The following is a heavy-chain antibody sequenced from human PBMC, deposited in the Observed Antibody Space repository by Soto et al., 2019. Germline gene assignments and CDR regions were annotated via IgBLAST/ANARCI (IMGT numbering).Heavy chain of an antibody. D-gene: IGHD2-15*01. CDR2: IYYSGRT. CDR3: ARGVRWLKGPFDC. Sequence: TLSLTCTVSGGSMSSGGYYWSWIRQHPGKGLECIGYIYYSGRTYYNPSLKSRVTISVDTSKNQFSLKLSSVTAADTAVYYCARGVRWLKGPFDCWGQGTLVTVSS. V-gene: IGHV4-31*03. J-gene: IGHJ4*02. CDR1: GGSMSSGGYY.